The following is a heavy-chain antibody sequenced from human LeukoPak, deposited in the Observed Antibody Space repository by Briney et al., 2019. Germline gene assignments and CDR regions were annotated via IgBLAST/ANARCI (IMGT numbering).Heavy chain of an antibody. D-gene: IGHD4-17*01. Sequence: SQTLSLTCAVSGGSISSGGYSWSWIRQPPGKGLEWIGYIYHSGSTYYNPSLKSRVTISVDRSKNQFSLKLSSVTAADTAVYYCARGAYGDFDYWGQGTLVTVSS. V-gene: IGHV4-30-2*01. J-gene: IGHJ4*02. CDR2: IYHSGST. CDR3: ARGAYGDFDY. CDR1: GGSISSGGYS.